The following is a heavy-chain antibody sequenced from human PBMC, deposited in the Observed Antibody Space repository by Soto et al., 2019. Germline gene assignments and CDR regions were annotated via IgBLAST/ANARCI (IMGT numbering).Heavy chain of an antibody. CDR1: GFTFRNHA. V-gene: IGHV3-30-3*01. D-gene: IGHD2-15*01. Sequence: QVQLVESGGGVVQPGGSLRLSCAASGFTFRNHAMHWVRQAPGKGLECLAVIAHDGSKAFYRESLKGRFTVSRDNSKNTLYLYMNSLRSEDTGVYYCARGDREDILVVVGARPGEYGTDIWGQGTTVIVSS. J-gene: IGHJ6*02. CDR2: IAHDGSKA. CDR3: ARGDREDILVVVGARPGEYGTDI.